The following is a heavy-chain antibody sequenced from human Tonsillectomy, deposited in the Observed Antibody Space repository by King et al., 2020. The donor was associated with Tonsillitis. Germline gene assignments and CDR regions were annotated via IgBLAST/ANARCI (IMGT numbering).Heavy chain of an antibody. CDR2: IFSNDEE. J-gene: IGHJ5*02. D-gene: IGHD6-19*01. V-gene: IGHV2-26*01. CDR1: GFSLSNARMG. Sequence: TLKESGPVLVKPTETLTLTCTVSGFSLSNARMGVSWIRQPPGKALEWLAHIFSNDEESYSTSLKSRLTISKDTSKRQVVLTMTNLDPVDTATYYCAPLRLRGWDAPAFDPWDQGTLFTLSS. CDR3: APLRLRGWDAPAFDP.